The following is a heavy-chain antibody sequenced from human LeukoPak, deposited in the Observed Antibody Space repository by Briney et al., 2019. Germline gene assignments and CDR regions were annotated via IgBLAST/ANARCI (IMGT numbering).Heavy chain of an antibody. CDR2: INAYNDNT. Sequence: ASVKVSCKASGYTFTSYVISWVRQAPGQGLEWMGWINAYNDNTNYAQKLQGRVTMTTDTSTSTAYMELRSLRSDDTAVYYCARVHYDILTGYSYFDYWGQGTLVTVSS. CDR1: GYTFTSYV. J-gene: IGHJ4*02. V-gene: IGHV1-18*01. CDR3: ARVHYDILTGYSYFDY. D-gene: IGHD3-9*01.